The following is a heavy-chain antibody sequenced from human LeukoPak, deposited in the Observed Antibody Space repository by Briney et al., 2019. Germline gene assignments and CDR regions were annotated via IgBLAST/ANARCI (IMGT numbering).Heavy chain of an antibody. D-gene: IGHD2-15*01. CDR1: GGTFTSYA. Sequence: SVKVSSTASGGTFTSYAISWVRQAPVQGLERMGGIIPIFGTANYAQKFQGRVTITADESTSTAYMELSSMRSEDTAVYYCARDEAYCSGGSCGAFDIWGQGTMVTVSS. CDR3: ARDEAYCSGGSCGAFDI. CDR2: IIPIFGTA. J-gene: IGHJ3*02. V-gene: IGHV1-69*13.